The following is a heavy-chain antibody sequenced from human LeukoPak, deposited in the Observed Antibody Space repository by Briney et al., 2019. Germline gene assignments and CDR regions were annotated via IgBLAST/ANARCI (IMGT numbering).Heavy chain of an antibody. J-gene: IGHJ3*02. CDR3: ARLRYFDEDAFDI. Sequence: GGSLRLSCAASGFTFSSYSMNWVRQAPGKGLEWVSSISSGSSYIYYADSVKGRFTISRDNAKNSLYLQMNSLRAEDTAVYYCARLRYFDEDAFDIWGQGTMVTVSS. V-gene: IGHV3-21*01. CDR1: GFTFSSYS. CDR2: ISSGSSYI. D-gene: IGHD3-9*01.